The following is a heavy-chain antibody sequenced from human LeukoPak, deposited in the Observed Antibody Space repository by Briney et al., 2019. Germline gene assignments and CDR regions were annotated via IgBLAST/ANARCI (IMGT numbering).Heavy chain of an antibody. Sequence: PGGSLRLSCAASGFTFSDHYMDWVRQAPGQGLEWVGLIRNKADGYSTIYAASVKGRFTISRDDSKNSVYLQMDSLKTEDTAVYYCGDLGSAGTNHWGQGTLVTVSS. J-gene: IGHJ5*02. CDR2: IRNKADGYST. D-gene: IGHD3-10*01. V-gene: IGHV3-72*01. CDR3: GDLGSAGTNH. CDR1: GFTFSDHY.